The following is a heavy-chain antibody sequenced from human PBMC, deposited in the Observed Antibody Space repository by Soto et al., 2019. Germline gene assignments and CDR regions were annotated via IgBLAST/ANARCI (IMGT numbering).Heavy chain of an antibody. J-gene: IGHJ5*02. D-gene: IGHD5-12*01. Sequence: GGSLRLSCAASGFTFTTHAMSWVRQAPGKGLEWVSSISASGAGTYYADSVKGRFTISRDNSKSTLYLQMNSLRAEDTAVYYCDRGGYDYDPWGQGTLVTVSS. CDR3: DRGGYDYDP. V-gene: IGHV3-23*01. CDR1: GFTFTTHA. CDR2: ISASGAGT.